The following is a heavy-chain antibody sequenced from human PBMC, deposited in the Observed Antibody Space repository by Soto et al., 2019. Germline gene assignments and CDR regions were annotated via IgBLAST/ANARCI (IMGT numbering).Heavy chain of an antibody. V-gene: IGHV1-18*01. Sequence: QVQLVQSGAEVKKPGASVKVSCRASGFTFTSYAISWVRQAPGQGLEWMGWISAYNDNTNYAQKLQGRVTMTTDTSTSTAYMELRSLRSDDTAVYYCARRWFGEFVSYFDYWGQGTLVTVSS. J-gene: IGHJ4*02. CDR3: ARRWFGEFVSYFDY. CDR2: ISAYNDNT. CDR1: GFTFTSYA. D-gene: IGHD3-10*01.